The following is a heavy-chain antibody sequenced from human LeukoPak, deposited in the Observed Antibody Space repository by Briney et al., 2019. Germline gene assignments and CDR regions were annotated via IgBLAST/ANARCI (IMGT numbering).Heavy chain of an antibody. CDR2: IYHSGST. CDR1: GYSISSGYY. D-gene: IGHD6-13*01. J-gene: IGHJ5*02. Sequence: KPSETLSLTCAVSGYSISSGYYWGWIRPPPGKGLEWIGSIYHSGSTYYNPSLKSRVTISVDTSKNQFSLKLSSVTAADTAVYYWARSGYSSSWSWVDPWGQGTLVTVSS. V-gene: IGHV4-38-2*01. CDR3: ARSGYSSSWSWVDP.